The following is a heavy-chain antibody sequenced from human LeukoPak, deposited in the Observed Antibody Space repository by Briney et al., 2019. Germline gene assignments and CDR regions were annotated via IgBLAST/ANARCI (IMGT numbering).Heavy chain of an antibody. Sequence: GGSLRLSCAASGFTVSSNYMSWVRQAPGKGLEWVSVIYSGGSTYYADSVKGRFTISRDNSKNTLYLQMNSLRAEDTAVYYCARKLYSDYPFDYWGQGTLVTVSS. CDR3: ARKLYSDYPFDY. CDR2: IYSGGST. V-gene: IGHV3-66*01. J-gene: IGHJ4*02. CDR1: GFTVSSNY. D-gene: IGHD4-11*01.